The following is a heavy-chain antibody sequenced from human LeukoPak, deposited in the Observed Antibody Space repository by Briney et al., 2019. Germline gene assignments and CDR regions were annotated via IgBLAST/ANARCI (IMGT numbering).Heavy chain of an antibody. D-gene: IGHD5-24*01. CDR1: GFTFSSYG. J-gene: IGHJ4*02. Sequence: PGGSLSLSCAASGFTFSSYGMHWVRQAPGKGLEWVAFIRYDGSNKYYADSVKGRFTISRDNSKNTLYLQMNSLRAEDTAVYYCAKISRDGYNWSFDYWGQGTLVTVSS. CDR3: AKISRDGYNWSFDY. V-gene: IGHV3-30*02. CDR2: IRYDGSNK.